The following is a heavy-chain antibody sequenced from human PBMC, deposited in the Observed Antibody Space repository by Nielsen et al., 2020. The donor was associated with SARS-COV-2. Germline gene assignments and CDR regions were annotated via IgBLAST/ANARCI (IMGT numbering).Heavy chain of an antibody. D-gene: IGHD1-26*01. V-gene: IGHV3-74*01. CDR3: ARDGVVGSTNTFDV. Sequence: GESLKISCTASGFTFTAYWMHWVRQAPGKGLTWVSHINFDGTGTSYADSVKGRFTISRDNAKNTVDLQMNSLRAEDTAVYYCARDGVVGSTNTFDVWGQGTVVTVSS. J-gene: IGHJ3*01. CDR2: INFDGTGT. CDR1: GFTFTAYW.